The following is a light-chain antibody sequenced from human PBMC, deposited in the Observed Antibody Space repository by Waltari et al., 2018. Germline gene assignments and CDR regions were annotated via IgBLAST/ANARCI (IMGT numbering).Light chain of an antibody. CDR2: RSD. V-gene: IGLV1-47*01. Sequence: QSVPTQPPSASGTPGQRVTISCSGSRSNIGSNYIFWYQQLPGTAPKLLIYRSDQRPSGVPDRFSGSKSGTSASLAISGLRSEDEADYYCAAWDDRLRGRVFGGGTKLTVL. J-gene: IGLJ3*02. CDR1: RSNIGSNY. CDR3: AAWDDRLRGRV.